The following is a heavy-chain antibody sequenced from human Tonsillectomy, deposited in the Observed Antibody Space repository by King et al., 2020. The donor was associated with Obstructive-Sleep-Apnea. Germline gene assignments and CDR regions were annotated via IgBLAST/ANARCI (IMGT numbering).Heavy chain of an antibody. Sequence: VQLVESGAEVKKPGASVKVSCKASGYTFTSYDINWVRQATGHGLGWMGWMNPNSGNTGIAQKFQGRVTMTRNTSMTTAYMELRSLTSEDTAVYYCVRERGYPDYWGQGTLVTVSS. CDR1: GYTFTSYD. V-gene: IGHV1-8*01. D-gene: IGHD5-18*01. CDR2: MNPNSGNT. J-gene: IGHJ4*02. CDR3: VRERGYPDY.